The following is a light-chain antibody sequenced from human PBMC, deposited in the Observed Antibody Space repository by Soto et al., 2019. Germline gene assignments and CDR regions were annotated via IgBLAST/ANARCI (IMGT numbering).Light chain of an antibody. V-gene: IGKV1-6*01. J-gene: IGKJ2*01. CDR2: AAS. Sequence: AIQMTQSPSSLSASVGDRVTITCRASQGIKNDLGWYQQRPGKGPKLLIYAASSLQSGVPSRFSGSGSGTDFTLTISSLQPEDFATYYCLQYYNFPYTFGQGTKLEIK. CDR1: QGIKND. CDR3: LQYYNFPYT.